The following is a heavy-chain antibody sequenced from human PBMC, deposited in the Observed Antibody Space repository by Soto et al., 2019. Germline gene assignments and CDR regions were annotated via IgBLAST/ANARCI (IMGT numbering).Heavy chain of an antibody. CDR1: GFTFSSYS. J-gene: IGHJ4*02. V-gene: IGHV3-21*01. Sequence: GGSLRLSCAASGFTFSSYSMNWVRQAPGKGLEWVSSISSSSSYIYYADSVKGRFTISRDNAKNSLYLQMNSLRAEDTAVYYCAREHRDIVLMVYAHALDYWSQGTLVTVSS. D-gene: IGHD2-8*01. CDR3: AREHRDIVLMVYAHALDY. CDR2: ISSSSSYI.